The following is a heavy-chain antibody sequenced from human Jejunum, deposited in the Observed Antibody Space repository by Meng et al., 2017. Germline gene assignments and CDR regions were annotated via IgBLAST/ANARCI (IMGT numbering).Heavy chain of an antibody. CDR2: VSSGGGST. D-gene: IGHD1-26*01. J-gene: IGHJ4*02. V-gene: IGHV3-23*01. Sequence: GESLKISCAVSGFTFSNYAMAWVRQAPGKGPEWVSTVSSGGGSTYYADSVKGRFTISRDSSKNMLSLQMNSLRAEDTAVYYCAREVVGGLFFWDFWGQGTLVTVSS. CDR1: GFTFSNYA. CDR3: AREVVGGLFFWDF.